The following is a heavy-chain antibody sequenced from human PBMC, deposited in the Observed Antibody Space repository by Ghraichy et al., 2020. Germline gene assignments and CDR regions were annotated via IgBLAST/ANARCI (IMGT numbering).Heavy chain of an antibody. V-gene: IGHV3-23*01. J-gene: IGHJ4*02. CDR2: VNNGNNA. D-gene: IGHD6-19*01. CDR1: GFTFSRFA. Sequence: GSLRLSCIGSGFTFSRFAMSWVRQAPGKGLEWVASVNNGNNAYYAASVQGRFIVSRDNSKNTLSLQMHSLRGGDTGVYYCAKDHISSGWPSFDHWGQGVPVSVS. CDR3: AKDHISSGWPSFDH.